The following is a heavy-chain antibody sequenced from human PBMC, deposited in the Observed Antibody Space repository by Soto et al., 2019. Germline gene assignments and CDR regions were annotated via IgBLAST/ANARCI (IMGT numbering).Heavy chain of an antibody. CDR1: GGSISSYY. CDR3: ARGDNWFDY. J-gene: IGHJ4*02. Sequence: SETLSLTCTVSGGSISSYYWSWIRQPPGKGLEWIGYIYYSGSTNYNPSLKSRVTISVDTSKNQFSLKLSSVTAADTAVYYCARGDNWFDYWGQGTLVTVSS. D-gene: IGHD1-20*01. CDR2: IYYSGST. V-gene: IGHV4-59*01.